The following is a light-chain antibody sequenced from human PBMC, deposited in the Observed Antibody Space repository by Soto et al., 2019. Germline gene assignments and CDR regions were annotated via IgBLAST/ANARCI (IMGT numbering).Light chain of an antibody. CDR3: QQHHNLPYP. CDR2: HAS. V-gene: IGKV1-33*01. J-gene: IGKJ2*01. Sequence: DIQMTQSPPSLSASVGDRVTITCQASQDMSSYLNWYQQKPGKAPKLLIYHASNLITGVPSRFSGSGSGTDFTFTIRSLQPEDFASYYCQQHHNLPYPFGQGTKLEIK. CDR1: QDMSSY.